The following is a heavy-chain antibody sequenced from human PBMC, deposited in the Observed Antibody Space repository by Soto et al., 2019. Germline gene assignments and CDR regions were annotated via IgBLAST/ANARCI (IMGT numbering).Heavy chain of an antibody. Sequence: QVHLVQSGAEVKKPGSSVKVSCKASGGTFSSYAISWVRQAPGQGLEWMGGIIPIFSIANYAQKCQGRVTITADESTSTAYMELSSVRSEDTAVYYCARDHYGSGSLYNWFDSWGQGTLVTVSS. J-gene: IGHJ5*01. CDR2: IIPIFSIA. CDR3: ARDHYGSGSLYNWFDS. V-gene: IGHV1-69*12. CDR1: GGTFSSYA. D-gene: IGHD3-10*01.